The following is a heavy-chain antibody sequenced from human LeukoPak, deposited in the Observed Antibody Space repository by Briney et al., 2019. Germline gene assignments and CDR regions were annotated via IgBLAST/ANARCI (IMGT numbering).Heavy chain of an antibody. CDR1: GYTFIDNY. V-gene: IGHV1-2*02. D-gene: IGHD3-22*01. Sequence: SVKVSCKASGYTFIDNYLHWVRQAPGQGLEWMGWINPNSGGTNFAQKFQGRVTMTRDTSISTAYMELDRLTSGDTAIYYCARREFTPAGPGNYHYYYLDVWGKGTMLTVSS. CDR2: INPNSGGT. CDR3: ARREFTPAGPGNYHYYYLDV. J-gene: IGHJ6*03.